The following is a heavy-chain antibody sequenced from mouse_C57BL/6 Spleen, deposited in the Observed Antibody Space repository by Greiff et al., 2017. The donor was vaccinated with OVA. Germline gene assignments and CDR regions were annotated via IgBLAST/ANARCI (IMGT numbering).Heavy chain of an antibody. D-gene: IGHD1-1*01. CDR2: ISSGSSTI. CDR3: ARGGGSSYAYFDY. V-gene: IGHV5-17*01. Sequence: DVKLVESGGGLVKPGGSLKLSCAASGFTFSDYGMHWVRQAPEKGLEWVAYISSGSSTIYYADTVKGRFTISRDNAKNTLFLKMTGLRSEDTAMYYGARGGGSSYAYFDYWGQGTTLTVSS. J-gene: IGHJ2*01. CDR1: GFTFSDYG.